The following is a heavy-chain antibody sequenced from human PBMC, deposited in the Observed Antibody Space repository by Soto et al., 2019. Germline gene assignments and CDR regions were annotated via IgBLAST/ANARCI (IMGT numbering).Heavy chain of an antibody. D-gene: IGHD3-22*01. CDR3: ARGFAYSSNWFDL. CDR2: IIPVYGTV. CDR1: GGSFGSYA. Sequence: SVKVSCKASGGSFGSYAVNWVRQAPGRRLEWMGGIIPVYGTVNDAQKFQGRVTITADKSTTTVYMELSNLRSEDTALYYCARGFAYSSNWFDLWGQGTLVTVSS. J-gene: IGHJ5*02. V-gene: IGHV1-69*06.